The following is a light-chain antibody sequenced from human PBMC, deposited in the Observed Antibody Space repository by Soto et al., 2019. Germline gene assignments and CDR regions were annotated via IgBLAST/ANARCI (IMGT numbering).Light chain of an antibody. CDR3: QQFNDYPFT. Sequence: AIPLTQSPSSLSASVGDRVTITCRASQGIGDAIAWYQQKPGRPPKLLIYDASRLESGVPSRFSGSGSGTDFTLAISSLQPEDFTTYHCQQFNDYPFTFGPGTRVDIK. V-gene: IGKV1D-13*01. J-gene: IGKJ3*01. CDR1: QGIGDA. CDR2: DAS.